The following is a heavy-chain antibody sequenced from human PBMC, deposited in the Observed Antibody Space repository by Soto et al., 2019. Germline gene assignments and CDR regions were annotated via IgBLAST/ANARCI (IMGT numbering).Heavy chain of an antibody. J-gene: IGHJ4*02. CDR3: AKSPQSRNPRVTLTTCFDY. D-gene: IGHD4-17*01. CDR2: ISDTGDST. CDR1: GFTFSNYA. Sequence: EVQLLESGGDLVQPGGSLRLSCAASGFTFSNYAMSWVRQAPGKGLEWVSTISDTGDSTYYADSVRGRFTISRDNSKNTLYLQMVSLRTEDTAVFFCAKSPQSRNPRVTLTTCFDYWGQGALVTVSS. V-gene: IGHV3-23*01.